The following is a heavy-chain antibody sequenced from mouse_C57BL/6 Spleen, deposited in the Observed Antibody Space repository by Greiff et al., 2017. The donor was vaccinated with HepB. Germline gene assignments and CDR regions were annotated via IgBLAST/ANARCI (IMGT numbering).Heavy chain of an antibody. CDR2: INYDGSST. J-gene: IGHJ2*01. CDR3: ARDRHYYGSPFFDY. Sequence: EVQLVESEGGLVQPGRSMKLSCTASGFTFSDYYMAWVRQVPEKGLEWVANINYDGSSTYYLDSLKSRFIISRDNAKNILYLQMSSLKSEDTATYYCARDRHYYGSPFFDYWGQGTTLTVSS. V-gene: IGHV5-16*01. D-gene: IGHD1-1*01. CDR1: GFTFSDYY.